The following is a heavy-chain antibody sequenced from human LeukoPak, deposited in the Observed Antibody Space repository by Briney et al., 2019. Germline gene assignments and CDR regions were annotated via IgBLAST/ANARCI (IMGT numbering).Heavy chain of an antibody. V-gene: IGHV3-53*01. D-gene: IGHD3-10*01. J-gene: IGHJ4*02. CDR3: ARVRLLWFGEVGGHYDY. Sequence: GGSLRLSCAASGFTVSSNYMSWVRQAPGKGLEWVSVIYSGGSTYYADSVKGRFTISRDNAKDSLYLQMNSLRAEDTAVYYCARVRLLWFGEVGGHYDYWGQGTLVTVSS. CDR2: IYSGGST. CDR1: GFTVSSNY.